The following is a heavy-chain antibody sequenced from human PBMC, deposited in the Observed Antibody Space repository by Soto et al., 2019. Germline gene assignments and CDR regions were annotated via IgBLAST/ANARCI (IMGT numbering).Heavy chain of an antibody. V-gene: IGHV1-2*04. CDR3: ARRGYNWNYGGVYYYYGMDV. D-gene: IGHD1-7*01. Sequence: QVQLVQSGAEVKKPGASAKVSCKASGYTFTGYYMHWVRQAPGQGLEWMGWINPNSGDTDYAQKFQGWVTMTRDTSISTAYMELSRLRSDDTAVYYCARRGYNWNYGGVYYYYGMDVWGQGTTVTVSS. CDR2: INPNSGDT. CDR1: GYTFTGYY. J-gene: IGHJ6*02.